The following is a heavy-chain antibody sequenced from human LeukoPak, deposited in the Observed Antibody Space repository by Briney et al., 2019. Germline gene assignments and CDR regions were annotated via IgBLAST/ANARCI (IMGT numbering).Heavy chain of an antibody. D-gene: IGHD6-13*01. J-gene: IGHJ4*02. CDR2: IKGDGSEK. Sequence: GGSLRLSCAASGFTFSSHYMSWVRQAPGKGLEWVANIKGDGSEKYYVDSVEGRFSISRDNAQNSFYLQMNSLRAEDTAVYYCAREGRWYNFDYWGRGTLVTVSS. CDR1: GFTFSSHY. CDR3: AREGRWYNFDY. V-gene: IGHV3-7*01.